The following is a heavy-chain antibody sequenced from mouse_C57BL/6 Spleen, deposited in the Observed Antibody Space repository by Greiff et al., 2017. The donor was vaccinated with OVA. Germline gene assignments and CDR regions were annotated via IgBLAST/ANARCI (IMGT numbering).Heavy chain of an antibody. D-gene: IGHD2-4*01. CDR3: ARYYDYDEVFAY. CDR2: ISDGGSYT. J-gene: IGHJ3*01. Sequence: EVKVVESGGGLVKPGGSLKLSCAASGFTFSSYAMSWVRQTPEKRLEWVATISDGGSYTYYPDNVKGRFTISRDNAKNNLYLQMSHLKSEDTAMYYCARYYDYDEVFAYWGQGTLVTVSA. CDR1: GFTFSSYA. V-gene: IGHV5-4*03.